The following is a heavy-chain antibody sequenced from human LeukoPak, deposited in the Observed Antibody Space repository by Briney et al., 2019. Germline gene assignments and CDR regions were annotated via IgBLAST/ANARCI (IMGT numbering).Heavy chain of an antibody. D-gene: IGHD3-22*01. V-gene: IGHV3-15*05. Sequence: GGSLRLSCAASGFTFSNAWMSWVRQAPGKGLEWVGRIKSKTDGETTDYAAPVKGRFTISRDDSKNTLYLQMNSLRVEDTAFYYCARDDLLHRNWFDPWGQGTLVTVSS. CDR1: GFTFSNAW. CDR3: ARDDLLHRNWFDP. J-gene: IGHJ5*02. CDR2: IKSKTDGETT.